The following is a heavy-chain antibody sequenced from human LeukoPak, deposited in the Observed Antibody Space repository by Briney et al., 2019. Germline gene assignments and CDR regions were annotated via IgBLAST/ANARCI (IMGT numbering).Heavy chain of an antibody. V-gene: IGHV3-30-3*01. J-gene: IGHJ6*02. CDR2: ISYDGVNK. Sequence: GGSLRLSCAASGFTFNRYAFHWVRQAPGKGLEWVALISYDGVNKYYANSVKGRFTISRDISKNTLILQMSSLRTDDTAIYYCARDFSRFTGYLEYLPPSEERFGMDVWGQGTTVTVSS. D-gene: IGHD3-3*01. CDR3: ARDFSRFTGYLEYLPPSEERFGMDV. CDR1: GFTFNRYA.